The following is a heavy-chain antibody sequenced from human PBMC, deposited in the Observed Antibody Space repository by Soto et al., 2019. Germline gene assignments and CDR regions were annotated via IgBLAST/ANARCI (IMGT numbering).Heavy chain of an antibody. CDR2: IYYSGST. V-gene: IGHV4-59*01. CDR3: ARGEYDYDSSGIFDY. D-gene: IGHD3-22*01. CDR1: GGSISIYY. J-gene: IGHJ4*02. Sequence: PSETLSLTCTVSGGSISIYYWSWIRQPPGKGLEWIGYIYYSGSTNYNPSLKSRVTISVDTSKNQFSLKLSSVTAADTAVYYCARGEYDYDSSGIFDYWGQGTLVTVSS.